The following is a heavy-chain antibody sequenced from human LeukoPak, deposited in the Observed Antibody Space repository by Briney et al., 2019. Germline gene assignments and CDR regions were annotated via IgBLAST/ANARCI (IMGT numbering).Heavy chain of an antibody. D-gene: IGHD3-10*01. J-gene: IGHJ4*02. CDR1: GFNFGSYS. CDR3: ARKSASGNYPLDY. CDR2: ISADSATT. V-gene: IGHV3-23*01. Sequence: HPGGSLRLSCAASGFNFGSYSMTWVRQAPGKGLEWVSVISADSATTFYADSVKGRFTISRDNAKNTVFLQMSILRAEDTALYYCARKSASGNYPLDYWGQGTLVTVSS.